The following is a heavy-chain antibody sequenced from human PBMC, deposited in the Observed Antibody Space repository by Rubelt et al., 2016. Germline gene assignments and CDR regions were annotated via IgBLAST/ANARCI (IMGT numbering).Heavy chain of an antibody. V-gene: IGHV4-34*01. CDR1: GGSFSGYY. Sequence: QVQLQQWGAGLLKPSETLSLTCAVYGGSFSGYYWSWIRQPPGKGLEWIGEINHSGSTNYNPSLKRRVTISVDTSKNQFSRKLSSVTAADTAVYYCARDRIVGAADYWGQGTLVTVSS. CDR3: ARDRIVGAADY. D-gene: IGHD1-26*01. CDR2: INHSGST. J-gene: IGHJ4*02.